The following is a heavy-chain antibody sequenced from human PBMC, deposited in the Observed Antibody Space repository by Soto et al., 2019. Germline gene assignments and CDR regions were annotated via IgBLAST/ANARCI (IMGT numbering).Heavy chain of an antibody. V-gene: IGHV1-18*01. CDR2: ISAYNGNT. J-gene: IGHJ5*02. Sequence: GASVKVSCKASGYTFTSYGISWVRQAPGQGLEWIGWISAYNGNTNYAQKLQGRVTMTTDTSTSTAYMELRSLRSDDTAVYYCARDQGPRRTYYDILTGYPWGQGTLVTVSS. D-gene: IGHD3-9*01. CDR3: ARDQGPRRTYYDILTGYP. CDR1: GYTFTSYG.